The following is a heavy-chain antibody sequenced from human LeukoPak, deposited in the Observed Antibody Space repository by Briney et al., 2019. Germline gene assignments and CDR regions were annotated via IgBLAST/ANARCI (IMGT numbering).Heavy chain of an antibody. CDR2: VSSDGTVT. D-gene: IGHD3-10*01. CDR1: GFTVSSNY. J-gene: IGHJ5*02. CDR3: ARDSYYGSDWFDP. Sequence: PGGSLRLSCAASGFTVSSNYMSWVRQAPGKGLVWVSRVSSDGTVTGYADSVKGRFTISRDNAKNTVYLQMNSLRAEDTAVYYCARDSYYGSDWFDPWGQGTLVTVSS. V-gene: IGHV3-74*01.